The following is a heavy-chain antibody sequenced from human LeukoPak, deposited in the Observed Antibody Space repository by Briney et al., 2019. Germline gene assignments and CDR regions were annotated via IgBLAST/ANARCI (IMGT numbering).Heavy chain of an antibody. J-gene: IGHJ5*02. CDR3: ARVHITMVRGVSGWFDP. CDR1: GGSVSSNIYY. CDR2: IYYGGST. V-gene: IGHV4-61*01. D-gene: IGHD3-10*01. Sequence: PSETLSLTCTVSGGSVSSNIYYWSWIRQPPGKGLEWIGYIYYGGSTYYNPSLKSRVTISVDTSKNQFSLKLTSVTAADTAVYYCARVHITMVRGVSGWFDPWGQGTLVTVSS.